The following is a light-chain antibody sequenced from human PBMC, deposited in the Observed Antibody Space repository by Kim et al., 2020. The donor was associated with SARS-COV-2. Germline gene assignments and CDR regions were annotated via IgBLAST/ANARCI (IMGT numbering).Light chain of an antibody. V-gene: IGLV4-69*01. CDR2: LHSDGSH. J-gene: IGLJ3*02. Sequence: SVKLTCTLSSGHSSYAIAWHQQQPEKGPGYLMKLHSDGSHSKGDGIPDRFSGSSSGAERDLTISSLQSEDEAGYYCQTWGTGIGVFGGGTQLSVL. CDR3: QTWGTGIGV. CDR1: SGHSSYA.